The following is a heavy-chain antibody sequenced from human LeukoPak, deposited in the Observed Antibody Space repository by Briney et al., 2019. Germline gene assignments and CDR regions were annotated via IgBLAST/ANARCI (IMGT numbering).Heavy chain of an antibody. CDR1: GGTFSRYA. CDR2: IIPIFGTA. Sequence: SVNVSYKPSGGTFSRYAISWVRQAPGQGLEWMGGIIPIFGTANYAQKFRGRVTITADESTSTAYMELSSLRSEDTAVYYCARMGGSGTLDYWGQGTLVTVSS. J-gene: IGHJ4*02. V-gene: IGHV1-69*01. D-gene: IGHD3-10*01. CDR3: ARMGGSGTLDY.